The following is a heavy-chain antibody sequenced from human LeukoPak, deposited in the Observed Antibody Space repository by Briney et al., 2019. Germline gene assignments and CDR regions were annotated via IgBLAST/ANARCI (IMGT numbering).Heavy chain of an antibody. V-gene: IGHV3-23*01. CDR3: AGGAGWLIDY. CDR1: GFPFSTYA. CDR2: ITGSGGFT. Sequence: GGSLRLSCAASGFPFSTYAMNWVRQAPGKGLEWVSVITGSGGFTQYADSVKGRFTISRDNAKNSLFLQMDSLRAEDTAVYYCAGGAGWLIDYWGQGTLVTVSS. J-gene: IGHJ4*02. D-gene: IGHD3-16*01.